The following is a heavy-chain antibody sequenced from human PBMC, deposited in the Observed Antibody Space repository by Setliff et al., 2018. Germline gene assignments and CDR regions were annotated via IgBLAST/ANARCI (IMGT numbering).Heavy chain of an antibody. CDR1: GGSFSGYY. J-gene: IGHJ6*03. V-gene: IGHV4-34*12. CDR2: IIHSGST. D-gene: IGHD6-19*01. Sequence: SETLSLTCAVYGGSFSGYYWSWIRQPPGKRLEWIGEIIHSGSTNYNPPLKSRVTISMDTSKNQFSLKVSSVTAADMAVYYCAREQWLDPPGYYYMDVWAKGTTVTVSS. CDR3: AREQWLDPPGYYYMDV.